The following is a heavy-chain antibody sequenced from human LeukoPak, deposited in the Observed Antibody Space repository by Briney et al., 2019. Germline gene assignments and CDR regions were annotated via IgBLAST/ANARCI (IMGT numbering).Heavy chain of an antibody. CDR3: AANSADYNTLGSSYKV. CDR1: GYSISSGYY. Sequence: SETLSLTCTISGYSISSGYYWGWIRQSPGKGLEWIGSISYSGTTYYNPSLKSRVTISVDTSKNQFSLKLNSVTAADTAVFYCAANSADYNTLGSSYKVWGQGTLVTVSS. CDR2: ISYSGTT. V-gene: IGHV4-38-2*02. D-gene: IGHD3-10*01. J-gene: IGHJ1*01.